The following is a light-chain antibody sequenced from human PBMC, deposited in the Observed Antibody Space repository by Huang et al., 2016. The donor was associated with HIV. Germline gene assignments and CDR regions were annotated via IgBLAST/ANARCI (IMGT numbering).Light chain of an antibody. V-gene: IGKV1-8*01. CDR3: QQYYSYRT. CDR2: AAS. Sequence: AIRMTQSPSSLSASTGDRVNITCRASQDINNFLAWYQQKPGKDPNLLIYAASILETGVPSRFSGSWSGTEFNLSISCLQSEDFATYYCQQYYSYRTFGQGTQVEIK. J-gene: IGKJ1*01. CDR1: QDINNF.